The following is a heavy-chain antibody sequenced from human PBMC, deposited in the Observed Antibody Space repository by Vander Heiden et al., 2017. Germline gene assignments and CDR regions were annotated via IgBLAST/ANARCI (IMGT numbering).Heavy chain of an antibody. CDR2: GWFDGGNK. V-gene: IGHV3-33*01. J-gene: IGHJ3*01. D-gene: IGHD4-17*01. Sequence: QVGLLASGVGVVQLGRSLGLSCAALEIRFSSYNMHWLRQAPGKGLEWVAVGWFDGGNKYYGDSGKGRFTIFRDNSKNTVFLQIKSVRGEDTAVYYCARDRTFYGAGDDGFDVWGQGTMVSVSS. CDR1: EIRFSSYN. CDR3: ARDRTFYGAGDDGFDV.